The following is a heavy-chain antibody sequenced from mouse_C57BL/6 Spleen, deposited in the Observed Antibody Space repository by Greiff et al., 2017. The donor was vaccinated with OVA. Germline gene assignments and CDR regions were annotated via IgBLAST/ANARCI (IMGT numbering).Heavy chain of an antibody. D-gene: IGHD4-1*01. V-gene: IGHV1-52*01. CDR3: ARMNWDDAMDY. J-gene: IGHJ4*01. Sequence: QVQLQQPGAELVRPGSSVKLSCKASGYTFTSYWMHWVKQRPIQGLEWIGNIDPSDSETHYNQKFKDKATLTVDKSSSTAYMQLSSLTSEDSAVYYCARMNWDDAMDYWGQGTSVTVSS. CDR2: IDPSDSET. CDR1: GYTFTSYW.